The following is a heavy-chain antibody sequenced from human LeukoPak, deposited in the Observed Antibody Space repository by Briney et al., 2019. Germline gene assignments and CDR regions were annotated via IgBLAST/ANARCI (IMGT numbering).Heavy chain of an antibody. V-gene: IGHV3-23*01. D-gene: IGHD2-8*02. J-gene: IGHJ4*02. CDR3: TKDPYCTGGKCYGAANDY. CDR2: ISGGAVST. Sequence: PGGSLRLSCAASGFTFSNFAMTWVRQAPGKGLDWVSTISGGAVSTYYADSVKGRFTISRDNSKNTLFLQMNSLRVEDTAIYYCTKDPYCTGGKCYGAANDYWGQGTLVTVSS. CDR1: GFTFSNFA.